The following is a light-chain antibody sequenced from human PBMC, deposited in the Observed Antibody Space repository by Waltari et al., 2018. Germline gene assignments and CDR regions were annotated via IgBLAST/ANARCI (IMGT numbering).Light chain of an antibody. CDR1: QRVRSN. Sequence: EIVMTQFPATLSVSPGERATLPCRARQRVRSNLAWYQQKPGQAPRLLIYAASTRATGIPASFSGSGAGTEFTLTISSLQSEDFAVYYCQQYNNWPLTFGGGTKVEIK. CDR3: QQYNNWPLT. J-gene: IGKJ4*01. CDR2: AAS. V-gene: IGKV3-15*01.